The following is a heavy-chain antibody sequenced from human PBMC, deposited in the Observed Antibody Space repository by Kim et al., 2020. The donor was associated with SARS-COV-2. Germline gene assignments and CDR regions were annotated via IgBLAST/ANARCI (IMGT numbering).Heavy chain of an antibody. V-gene: IGHV4-39*01. D-gene: IGHD3-16*02. CDR1: GGSISSSSYY. CDR3: ARHSLPGVSATNWFDP. Sequence: SETLSLTCTVSGGSISSSSYYWGWIRQPPGKVLEWIGSIYYSGSTYYNPSIKSRVTISVDTSKNQFSLKLSSVTAADTAVYYCARHSLPGVSATNWFDPWGQGTLVTVSS. J-gene: IGHJ5*02. CDR2: IYYSGST.